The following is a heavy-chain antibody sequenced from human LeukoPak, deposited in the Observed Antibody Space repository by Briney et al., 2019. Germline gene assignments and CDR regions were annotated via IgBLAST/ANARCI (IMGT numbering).Heavy chain of an antibody. J-gene: IGHJ6*02. D-gene: IGHD1-26*01. V-gene: IGHV3-33*08. Sequence: GGSLRLSCVVSGFIFSDYGMHWVRQAPGKGLEWVAMIWYDGSNTNYRASVKGRFTISRDNSKNTLYLEMNSLRAEDTAMYYCARRTRYSTSYYSPYGLDVWGQGTTVTVSS. CDR2: IWYDGSNT. CDR3: ARRTRYSTSYYSPYGLDV. CDR1: GFIFSDYG.